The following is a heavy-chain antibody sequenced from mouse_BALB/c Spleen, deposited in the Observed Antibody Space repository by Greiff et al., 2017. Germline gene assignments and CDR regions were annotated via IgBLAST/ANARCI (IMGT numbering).Heavy chain of an antibody. V-gene: IGHV3-6*02. CDR2: ISYDGSN. CDR3: ARERDYDGSAMDY. CDR1: GYSITSGYY. D-gene: IGHD2-4*01. Sequence: VQLQQSGPGLVKPSQSLSLTCSVTGYSITSGYYWNWIRQFPGNKLEWMGYISYDGSNNYNPSLKNRISITRDTSKNQFFLKLNSVTTEDTATYYCARERDYDGSAMDYWGQGTSVTVSS. J-gene: IGHJ4*01.